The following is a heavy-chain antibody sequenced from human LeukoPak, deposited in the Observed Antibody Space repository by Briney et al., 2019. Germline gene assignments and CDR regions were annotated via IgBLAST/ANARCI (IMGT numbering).Heavy chain of an antibody. Sequence: GASVKVSCKASGGTFSRYALSWVRQAPGQGLEWMGEIIPTFGSTNYVQKFQGRVTMTRDTSTSTVYMELSSLRSEDTAVYYCARDHGPPRGSLGYWGQGTLVTVPS. J-gene: IGHJ4*02. CDR3: ARDHGPPRGSLGY. D-gene: IGHD3-3*01. CDR1: GGTFSRYA. V-gene: IGHV1-69*05. CDR2: IIPTFGST.